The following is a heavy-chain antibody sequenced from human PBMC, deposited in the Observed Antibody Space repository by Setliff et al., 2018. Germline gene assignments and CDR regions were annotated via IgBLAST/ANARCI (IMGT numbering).Heavy chain of an antibody. V-gene: IGHV3-21*01. CDR2: ISGSGTYT. CDR1: GFTFSNFG. Sequence: GGSLRLSCAASGFTFSNFGMNWVRQAPGKGLEWVSSISGSGTYTYTADSVKGRFTISRDNAKNSLYSQMNSLRAEDTAVYFCARHNTNLQPNDYWGQGTLVTVSS. D-gene: IGHD1-1*01. CDR3: ARHNTNLQPNDY. J-gene: IGHJ4*02.